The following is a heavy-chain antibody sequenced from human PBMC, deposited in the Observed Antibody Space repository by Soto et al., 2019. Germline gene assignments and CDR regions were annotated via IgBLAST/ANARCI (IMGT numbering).Heavy chain of an antibody. CDR3: SSPRYDGSGTPFDN. J-gene: IGHJ4*02. Sequence: EVQLVESGGGLVQPGGSLRLSCAASGFTFSSYWMHWVRQAPGKGLVWVSGINGDGSTTTYADSVKGRFIISRDNAKNMLYLQMDSLTAEDTAVYYCSSPRYDGSGTPFDNWGQGTLVTVSS. CDR2: INGDGSTT. V-gene: IGHV3-74*01. D-gene: IGHD3-22*01. CDR1: GFTFSSYW.